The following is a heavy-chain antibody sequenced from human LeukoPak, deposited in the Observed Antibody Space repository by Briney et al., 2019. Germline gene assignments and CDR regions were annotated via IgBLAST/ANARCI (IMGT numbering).Heavy chain of an antibody. CDR3: ARGYCSGGSCYSLGAFDI. Sequence: SQTLSLTCTVSGGSISSGGYYWSWIRQHPGKGLEWIGYIYYSGSTYYNPSLKSRVTISVDTSKNQFSLKLSSVTAADTAVYYCARGYCSGGSCYSLGAFDIWGQGTMVTVSS. D-gene: IGHD2-15*01. CDR1: GGSISSGGYY. J-gene: IGHJ3*02. V-gene: IGHV4-31*03. CDR2: IYYSGST.